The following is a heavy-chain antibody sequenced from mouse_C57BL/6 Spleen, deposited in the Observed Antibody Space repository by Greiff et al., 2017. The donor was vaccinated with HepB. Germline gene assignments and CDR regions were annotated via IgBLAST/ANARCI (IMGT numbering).Heavy chain of an antibody. Sequence: QVQLQQSGAELVRPGTSVKVSCKASGYAFTNYLIEWVKQRPGQGLEWIGVINPGSGGTNYNEKLKGKATLTADKSSSTAYMQLSSLTSEDSAVYFCARGGYYYGSSYDYAMDYWGQGTSVTVSS. V-gene: IGHV1-54*01. CDR3: ARGGYYYGSSYDYAMDY. D-gene: IGHD1-1*01. CDR1: GYAFTNYL. CDR2: INPGSGGT. J-gene: IGHJ4*01.